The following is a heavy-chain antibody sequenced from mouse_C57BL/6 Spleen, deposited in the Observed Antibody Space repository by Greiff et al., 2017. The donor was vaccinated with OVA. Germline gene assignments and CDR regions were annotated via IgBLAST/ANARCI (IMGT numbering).Heavy chain of an antibody. CDR2: ISSGSSNI. V-gene: IGHV5-17*01. CDR3: ARDGYYPYYAMDY. J-gene: IGHJ4*01. CDR1: GFTFSDYG. D-gene: IGHD2-3*01. Sequence: EVHLVESGGGLVKPGGSLKLSCAASGFTFSDYGMHWVRQAPEKGLEWVAYISSGSSNIYYADTVKGRFTISRDNAKNTLFLQMTSLRAEDTAMYYCARDGYYPYYAMDYWGQGTSVTVSS.